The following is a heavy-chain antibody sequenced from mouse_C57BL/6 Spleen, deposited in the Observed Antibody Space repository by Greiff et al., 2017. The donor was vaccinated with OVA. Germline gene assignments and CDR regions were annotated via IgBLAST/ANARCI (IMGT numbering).Heavy chain of an antibody. J-gene: IGHJ4*01. V-gene: IGHV2-2*01. D-gene: IGHD2-5*01. Sequence: QVQLKESGPGLVQPSQSLSITCTVSGFSLTSYGVHWVRQSPGKGLEWLGVIWSGGSTDYNAAFISRLSISKDNSKSQVFFKMNSLQADDTAIYYCASHIVTTLYYYAMDYWGQGTSVTVSS. CDR2: IWSGGST. CDR3: ASHIVTTLYYYAMDY. CDR1: GFSLTSYG.